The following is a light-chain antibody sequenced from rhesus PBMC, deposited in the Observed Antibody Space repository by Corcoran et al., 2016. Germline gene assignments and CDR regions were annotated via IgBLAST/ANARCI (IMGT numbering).Light chain of an antibody. CDR1: QGIRKH. J-gene: IGKJ3*01. V-gene: IGKV1-33*02. Sequence: DIQMTQSPSSLSASVGDTVTITRQASQGIRKHLAWYQQKPGKAPKLLIYDASTLQSGAPSRFSGSGSGTDFTLAISSLQPENFTTYYCPPHNSYPFTFGPGTKLDV. CDR2: DAS. CDR3: PPHNSYPFT.